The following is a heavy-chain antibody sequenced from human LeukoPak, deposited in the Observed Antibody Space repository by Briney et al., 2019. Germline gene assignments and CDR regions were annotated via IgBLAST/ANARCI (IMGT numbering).Heavy chain of an antibody. J-gene: IGHJ6*03. CDR1: GYTFTSYG. CDR3: ARDGDILTGYPTYYYYYYYMDV. CDR2: ISAYNGNT. D-gene: IGHD3-9*01. Sequence: ASVKVSCKASGYTFTSYGISWVRQAPGQGLEWMGWISAYNGNTNYAQKLQGRVTMTTDTSTSTAYMELRSLRSDDTAAYYCARDGDILTGYPTYYYYYYYMDVWGKGTRSPSP. V-gene: IGHV1-18*01.